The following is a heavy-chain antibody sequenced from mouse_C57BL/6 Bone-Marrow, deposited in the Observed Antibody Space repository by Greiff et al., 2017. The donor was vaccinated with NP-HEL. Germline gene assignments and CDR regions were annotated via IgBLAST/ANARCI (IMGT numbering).Heavy chain of an antibody. V-gene: IGHV1-19*01. CDR1: GYTFTDYY. J-gene: IGHJ1*03. CDR3: ARCGGYWYFDV. Sequence: EVQLQQSGPVLVKPGASVKMSCKASGYTFTDYYMNWVKQSHGKSLEWIGVINPYNGGTSYNQKFKGKATLTVDKSSSTAYMELNSLTSEDSAVYYCARCGGYWYFDVWGTGTTVTVSS. CDR2: INPYNGGT.